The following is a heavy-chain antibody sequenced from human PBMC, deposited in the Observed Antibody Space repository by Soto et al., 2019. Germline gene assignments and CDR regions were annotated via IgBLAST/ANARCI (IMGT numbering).Heavy chain of an antibody. CDR1: GFTFSSYS. CDR3: ARDLALGGFDY. CDR2: ISSSSSTI. D-gene: IGHD2-15*01. J-gene: IGHJ4*02. V-gene: IGHV3-48*01. Sequence: EVQLVESGGGLVQPGGSLRLSCAASGFTFSSYSMNWVRQAPGKGLEWVSYISSSSSTIYYADSVKGRFTISRDNAKNSLYLKMNGLRAEDAAVYYCARDLALGGFDYGGQGPLVTVSS.